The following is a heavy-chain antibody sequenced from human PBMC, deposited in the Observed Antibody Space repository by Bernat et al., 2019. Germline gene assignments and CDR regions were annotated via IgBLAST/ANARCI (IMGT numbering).Heavy chain of an antibody. Sequence: QVQLQQWGAGLLKPSETLSLTCAVYGGSFSGYYWSWIRQPPGKGLEWIGEINHSGSTNYNPSLKSRVTISVDTSKNQFSLKLSSVTAADTAVYYWERGRRYYGSGSYYTSYFDYWGQGTLITISS. J-gene: IGHJ4*02. CDR3: ERGRRYYGSGSYYTSYFDY. V-gene: IGHV4-34*01. D-gene: IGHD3-10*01. CDR2: INHSGST. CDR1: GGSFSGYY.